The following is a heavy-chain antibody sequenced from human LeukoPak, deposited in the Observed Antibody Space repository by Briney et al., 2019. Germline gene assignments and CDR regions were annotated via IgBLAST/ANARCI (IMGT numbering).Heavy chain of an antibody. J-gene: IGHJ5*02. D-gene: IGHD3-3*01. CDR2: IRYDGGNT. V-gene: IGHV3-30*02. CDR1: GFTFNNYG. CDR3: AKDSLFLEWSEQGWFDP. Sequence: PGGSLRLSCVVSGFTFNNYGMLWVRQAPGKGLEWVAFIRYDGGNTDCADSVKGRFTISRDNSKNTLYLQMNSLRVEDTAVYYCAKDSLFLEWSEQGWFDPWGQGTLVTVSS.